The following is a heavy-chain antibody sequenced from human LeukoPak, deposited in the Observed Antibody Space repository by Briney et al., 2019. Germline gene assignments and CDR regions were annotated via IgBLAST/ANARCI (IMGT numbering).Heavy chain of an antibody. V-gene: IGHV3-21*01. Sequence: GGSLRLSCAASRFTFSTYTMNWVRQAPGKGLEWVSSISSSSSYIYYADSVKGRFTISRDNAKNSLYLQMNTLRAEDTAVYYCARDRTTVTTFDYWGQGTLVTVS. CDR3: ARDRTTVTTFDY. J-gene: IGHJ4*02. CDR2: ISSSSSYI. D-gene: IGHD4-17*01. CDR1: RFTFSTYT.